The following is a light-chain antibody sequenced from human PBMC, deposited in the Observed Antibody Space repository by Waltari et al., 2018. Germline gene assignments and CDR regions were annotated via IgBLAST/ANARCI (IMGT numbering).Light chain of an antibody. CDR3: QQYNKWPPGT. Sequence: EVVLTQSPATLSVSLGERATLSCRASQSVSSDLAWYQQKPCQAPRLIIHGASIRATGIPARFSGSGSGTEFTLTISSLQSEDSAVYYCQQYNKWPPGTFGQGTKVEIK. V-gene: IGKV3-15*01. CDR1: QSVSSD. J-gene: IGKJ1*01. CDR2: GAS.